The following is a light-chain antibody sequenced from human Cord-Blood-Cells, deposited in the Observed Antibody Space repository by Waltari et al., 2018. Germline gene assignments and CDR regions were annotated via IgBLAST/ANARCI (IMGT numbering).Light chain of an antibody. Sequence: QSALTQPRSVSGSPGQSVTISCTGPSSDVGGYNYVSWYQQHPGKAPNIMIYDVSKRPVGVPDRVSGSKSGNTTSLTISGLQAEDEADYYFCSYAGSYTYVFGTGTKVTVL. CDR2: DVS. J-gene: IGLJ1*01. V-gene: IGLV2-11*01. CDR1: SSDVGGYNY. CDR3: CSYAGSYTYV.